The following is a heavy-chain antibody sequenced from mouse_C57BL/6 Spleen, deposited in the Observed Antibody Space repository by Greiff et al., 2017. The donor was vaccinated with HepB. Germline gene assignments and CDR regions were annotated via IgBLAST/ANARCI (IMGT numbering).Heavy chain of an antibody. V-gene: IGHV1-76*01. J-gene: IGHJ2*01. Sequence: QVQLKQSGAELVRPGASVKLSCKASGYTFTDYYINWVKQRPGQGLEWIARIYPGSGNTYYNEKFKGKATLTAEKSSSTAYMQLSSLTSEDSAVYFCAREERGHYFDYWGQGTTLTVSS. CDR3: AREERGHYFDY. CDR1: GYTFTDYY. CDR2: IYPGSGNT.